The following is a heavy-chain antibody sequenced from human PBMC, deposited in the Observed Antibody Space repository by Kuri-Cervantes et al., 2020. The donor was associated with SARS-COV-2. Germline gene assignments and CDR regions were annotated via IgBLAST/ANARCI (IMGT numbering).Heavy chain of an antibody. CDR1: GFTVSSNY. CDR3: AKGSTMVPLNYFDY. Sequence: LSLTCVASGFTVSSNYMSWVRQAPGKGLEWVSAISGSGGSTYYADSVKGRFTISRDNAKNSLYLQMNSLRAEDTALYYCAKGSTMVPLNYFDYWGQGTLVTVSS. J-gene: IGHJ4*02. V-gene: IGHV3-23*01. CDR2: ISGSGGST. D-gene: IGHD3-10*01.